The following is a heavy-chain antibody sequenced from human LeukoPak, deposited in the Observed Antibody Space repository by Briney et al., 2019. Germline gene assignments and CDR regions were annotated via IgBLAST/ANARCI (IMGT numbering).Heavy chain of an antibody. Sequence: VQLLESGGGLVQPGGSLRLSCAASGFTFSSYGMHWVRQAPGKGLEWVAVISHDGSNKDYSDSVKGRFTISRDNSRSTLYLHMNSLRVEDTAVYYCANDYSNYYSYGMDVWGQGTTVTVSS. J-gene: IGHJ6*02. CDR1: GFTFSSYG. D-gene: IGHD4-11*01. V-gene: IGHV3-30*18. CDR2: ISHDGSNK. CDR3: ANDYSNYYSYGMDV.